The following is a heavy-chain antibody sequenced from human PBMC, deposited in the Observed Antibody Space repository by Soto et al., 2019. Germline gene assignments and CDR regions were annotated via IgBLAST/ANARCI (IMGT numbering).Heavy chain of an antibody. CDR3: ARGAHYSSPFRWFDP. Sequence: SETLSLTCTVSGGSISSGGYYWSWIRQHPGKGLEWIGYIYYSGSTYYNPSLKSRVTISVDTSKNQFSLKLSSVTAADTVVYYCARGAHYSSPFRWFDPWGQGTLVTVSS. D-gene: IGHD6-13*01. V-gene: IGHV4-31*03. CDR2: IYYSGST. CDR1: GGSISSGGYY. J-gene: IGHJ5*01.